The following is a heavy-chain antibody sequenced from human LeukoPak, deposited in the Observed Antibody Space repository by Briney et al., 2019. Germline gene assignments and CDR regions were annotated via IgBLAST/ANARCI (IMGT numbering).Heavy chain of an antibody. J-gene: IGHJ5*02. V-gene: IGHV4-34*01. CDR2: INHSGST. D-gene: IGHD5-18*01. CDR3: ARHGIQLWLGWFDP. Sequence: SETLSLTCAVYGGSFSGYYWSWLRQPPGKGLEWIGEINHSGSTNYNPSLKSRVTISVDTSKNQFSLKLSSVTAADTAVYYCARHGIQLWLGWFDPWGQGTLVTVSS. CDR1: GGSFSGYY.